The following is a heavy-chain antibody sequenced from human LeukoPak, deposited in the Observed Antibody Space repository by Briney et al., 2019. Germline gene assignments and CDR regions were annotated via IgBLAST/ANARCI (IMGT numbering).Heavy chain of an antibody. D-gene: IGHD2-21*02. J-gene: IGHJ4*02. V-gene: IGHV3-15*01. Sequence: TPGGSLRRSCAASGFTLSDAWMSWVRQAPGKGLEWVGLIKRKTDGGTTDFATPVKGRFSISGDDSKNTLYLQMNSLNTEDTAVYYCTTKTNVGVTGSDYWGQGTLVTVSS. CDR1: GFTLSDAW. CDR2: IKRKTDGGTT. CDR3: TTKTNVGVTGSDY.